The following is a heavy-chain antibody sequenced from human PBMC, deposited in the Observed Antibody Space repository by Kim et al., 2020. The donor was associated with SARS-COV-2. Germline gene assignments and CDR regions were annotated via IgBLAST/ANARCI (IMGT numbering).Heavy chain of an antibody. V-gene: IGHV3-23*01. J-gene: IGHJ6*02. Sequence: GGSLRLSCAASGFTFSSYAMSWVRQAPGKGLEWVSAISGSGGSTYYADSVKGRFTISRDNSKNTLYLQMNSLRAEDTDVYYCAKFGGPITIFWYYYGMDVWGQGTTVTVSS. D-gene: IGHD3-9*01. CDR2: ISGSGGST. CDR1: GFTFSSYA. CDR3: AKFGGPITIFWYYYGMDV.